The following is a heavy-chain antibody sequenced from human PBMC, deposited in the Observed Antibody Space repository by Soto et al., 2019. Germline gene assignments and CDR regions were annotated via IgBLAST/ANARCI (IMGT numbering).Heavy chain of an antibody. CDR3: ARSQTTVTSYDY. D-gene: IGHD4-17*01. J-gene: IGHJ4*02. CDR2: IYHSGST. V-gene: IGHV4-30-2*01. Sequence: LRLSCATSGFTFNNYAMSWVRQAPGKGLEWIGYIYHSGSTYYNPSLKSRVTISVDRSKNQFSLKLSSVTAADTAVYYCARSQTTVTSYDYWGQGTLVTVSS. CDR1: GFTFNNYA.